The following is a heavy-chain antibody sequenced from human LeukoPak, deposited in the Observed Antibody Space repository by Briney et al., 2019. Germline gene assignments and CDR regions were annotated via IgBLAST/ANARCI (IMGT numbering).Heavy chain of an antibody. CDR3: ARSGSSGYYVYNWFDP. CDR2: IYPGDSDT. V-gene: IGHV5-51*01. J-gene: IGHJ5*02. D-gene: IGHD3-22*01. CDR1: GYSFTSYW. Sequence: GESLKISCKGSGYSFTSYWIGWVRQMPGEGLEWMGIIYPGDSDTRYSPSFQGQVTISADKSISTAYLQWSSLKASDTAMYYCARSGSSGYYVYNWFDPWGQGTLVTVSS.